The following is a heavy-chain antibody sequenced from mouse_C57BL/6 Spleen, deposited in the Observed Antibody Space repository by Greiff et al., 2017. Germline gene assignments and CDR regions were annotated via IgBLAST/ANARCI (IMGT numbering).Heavy chain of an antibody. Sequence: EVQLQQSGPELVKPGASVKISCKASGYSFTGYYMNWVKQSPEKSLEWIGEINPSTGGTTYNQKFKAKATLTVDKSSSTAYMQLKSLTSEDSAVYYCARVDFYYGSPLDYWGKGTTLTVAS. J-gene: IGHJ2*01. CDR2: INPSTGGT. CDR1: GYSFTGYY. D-gene: IGHD1-1*01. CDR3: ARVDFYYGSPLDY. V-gene: IGHV1-42*01.